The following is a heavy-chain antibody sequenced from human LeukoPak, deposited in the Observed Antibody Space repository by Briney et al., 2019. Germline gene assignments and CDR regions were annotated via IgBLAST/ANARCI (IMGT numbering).Heavy chain of an antibody. D-gene: IGHD1-26*01. V-gene: IGHV3-15*07. CDR3: TTGESMVGTTIHVRWAD. CDR1: GSIFSNAW. CDR2: VKSKADGGTI. J-gene: IGHJ4*02. Sequence: GGSLRLSCAASGSIFSNAWMNRVRQAPGKGLEWVGRVKSKADGGTIDYAAPVKGRFSISRDDSKNTLYLQMNSLKTEDTAVYYCTTGESMVGTTIHVRWADWGQGTLVTVSS.